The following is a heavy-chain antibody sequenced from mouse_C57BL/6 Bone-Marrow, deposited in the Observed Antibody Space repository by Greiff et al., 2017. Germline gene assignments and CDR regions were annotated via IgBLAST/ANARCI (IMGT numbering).Heavy chain of an antibody. CDR3: VRLGDYGSSYGAEYFDV. Sequence: EVQLQESGGGLVQPKGSLKLSCAASGFSFNTYAMNWVRQAPGKGLEWVARIRSKSNNYATYYADSVKDRFTISRDDSESMLYLQMNNLKTEDTAMYYCVRLGDYGSSYGAEYFDVWGTGTTVTVSS. V-gene: IGHV10-1*01. CDR2: IRSKSNNYAT. CDR1: GFSFNTYA. D-gene: IGHD1-1*01. J-gene: IGHJ1*03.